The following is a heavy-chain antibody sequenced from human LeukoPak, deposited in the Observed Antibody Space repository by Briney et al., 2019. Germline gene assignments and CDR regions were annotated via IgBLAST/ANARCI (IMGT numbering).Heavy chain of an antibody. Sequence: PSETLSLTCAVYGGSFSGYYWSWIRQPPGKGLEWIGEINHSGSTNYNPSLKSRVTISVDTSKNQFSLKLSSVTAADTAVYYCARPGLHYYYYYMDVWGKGTTVTTSS. CDR3: ARPGLHYYYYYMDV. CDR1: GGSFSGYY. CDR2: INHSGST. V-gene: IGHV4-34*01. D-gene: IGHD3-10*01. J-gene: IGHJ6*03.